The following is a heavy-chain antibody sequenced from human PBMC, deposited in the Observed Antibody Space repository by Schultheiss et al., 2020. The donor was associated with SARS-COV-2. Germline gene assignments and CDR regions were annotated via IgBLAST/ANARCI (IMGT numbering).Heavy chain of an antibody. CDR2: IKSKTDGGTT. CDR3: AKDKRPRFGWYAFDY. V-gene: IGHV3-15*07. CDR1: GFTFSNAW. Sequence: GGSLRLSCAASGFTFSNAWMNWVRQAPGKGLEWVGRIKSKTDGGTTDYAAPVKGRFTISRDNSKNTLYLQMNSLRAEDTAVYYCAKDKRPRFGWYAFDYWGQGTLVTVSS. D-gene: IGHD6-19*01. J-gene: IGHJ4*02.